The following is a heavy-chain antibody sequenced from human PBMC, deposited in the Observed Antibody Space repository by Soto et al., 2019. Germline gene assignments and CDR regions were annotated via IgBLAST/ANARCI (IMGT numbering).Heavy chain of an antibody. J-gene: IGHJ6*02. CDR2: IRSKPNNFAT. D-gene: IGHD3-3*01. Sequence: EVQLVQSGGGLVQPGGSLKLSCSASGFTFSGSDIHWVRQASGRGLEWLGRIRSKPNNFATGYGESVRGRVTFSRDDSQTTAYLQLNSLKSDDAAVYYCARHVSWSYGMDAWGLGTTVTVS. CDR3: ARHVSWSYGMDA. V-gene: IGHV3-73*02. CDR1: GFTFSGSD.